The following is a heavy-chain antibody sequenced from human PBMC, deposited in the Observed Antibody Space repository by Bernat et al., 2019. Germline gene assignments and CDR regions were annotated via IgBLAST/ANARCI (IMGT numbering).Heavy chain of an antibody. D-gene: IGHD3-3*01. CDR1: GFTFSSYG. Sequence: QVQLVESGGGVVQPGRSLRLSCAASGFTFSSYGMHWVRQAPGKGLEWVAVISYDGSNKYYAGSVKGRFTISKDNSKNTRYLRMNSLRAEDTAVYYCATRGEEYYDCGSGYQHRSDYWGQGTLVTVSS. CDR2: ISYDGSNK. J-gene: IGHJ4*01. CDR3: ATRGEEYYDCGSGYQHRSDY. V-gene: IGHV3-30*03.